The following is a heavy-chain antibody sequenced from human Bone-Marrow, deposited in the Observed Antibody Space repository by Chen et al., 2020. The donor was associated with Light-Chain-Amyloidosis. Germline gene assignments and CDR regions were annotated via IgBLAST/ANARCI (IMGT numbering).Heavy chain of an antibody. Sequence: RLSCAASGFAFSSYAMSWVRQALGKGLEWVSTISGSGGSRYYGDSVKGRLTISRDNSKNALFLQMNSLRAEDTAVYYCAKDISYDDILPGYPADAFDIWGQGTMVTVSS. CDR3: AKDISYDDILPGYPADAFDI. CDR2: ISGSGGSR. CDR1: GFAFSSYA. D-gene: IGHD3-9*01. J-gene: IGHJ3*02. V-gene: IGHV3-23*01.